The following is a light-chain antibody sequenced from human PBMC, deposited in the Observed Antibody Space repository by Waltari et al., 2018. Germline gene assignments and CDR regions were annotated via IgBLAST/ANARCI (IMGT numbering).Light chain of an antibody. CDR1: TSNIGQTY. V-gene: IGLV10-54*04. J-gene: IGLJ3*02. Sequence: QSVLTQPPSASGPPGQRVTISCSGGTSNIGQTYVFWLQQPPAHPPKLLSYRNNNRPSGISERFSASRSGNTASLTITGLQAEDEADYFCSAWDSSLSAWVFGGGTKMTVL. CDR3: SAWDSSLSAWV. CDR2: RNN.